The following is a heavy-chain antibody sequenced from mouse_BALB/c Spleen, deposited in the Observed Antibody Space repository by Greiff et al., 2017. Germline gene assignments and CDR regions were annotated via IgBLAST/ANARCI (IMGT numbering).Heavy chain of an antibody. CDR2: IRNKANGYTT. V-gene: IGHV7-3*02. CDR3: ARALPADD. CDR1: GFTFTDYY. Sequence: EVNVVESGGGLVQPGGSLRLSCATSGFTFTDYYMSWVRQPPGKALEWLGFIRNKANGYTTEYSASVKGRFTISRDNSQSILYLQMNTLRAEDSATYYCARALPADDWGQGTTLSVSS. J-gene: IGHJ2*01.